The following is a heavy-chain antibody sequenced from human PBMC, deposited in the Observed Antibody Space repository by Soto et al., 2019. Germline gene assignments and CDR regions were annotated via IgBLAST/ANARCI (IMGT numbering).Heavy chain of an antibody. V-gene: IGHV4-31*03. CDR2: IYYSGNT. D-gene: IGHD3-3*01. Sequence: SETLSLTCTVSGGSISSGGSYWSWIRQHPGKGLEWIGYIYYSGNTYYNPSLKSRVTISVDASKNQFSLKLSSVTAADTAVYYLFFELHRSSHTYFDYRHQAILVTGSS. J-gene: IGHJ4*02. CDR1: GGSISSGGSY. CDR3: FFELHRSSHTYFDY.